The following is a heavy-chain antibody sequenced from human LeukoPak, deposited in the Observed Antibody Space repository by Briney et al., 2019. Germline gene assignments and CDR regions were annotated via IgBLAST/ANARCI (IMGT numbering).Heavy chain of an antibody. CDR1: GFSFSNFA. CDR3: AKVRFATSSPHYDY. J-gene: IGHJ4*02. D-gene: IGHD6-6*01. Sequence: GGSLRLSCAASGFSFSNFAIHWIRQAPGKGLEWVSGISGSGGSTYYADSVKGRFTISRDNSQNTVFLQMKSLRGEDTAVYYCAKVRFATSSPHYDYWGQGTLVTDSS. V-gene: IGHV3-23*01. CDR2: ISGSGGST.